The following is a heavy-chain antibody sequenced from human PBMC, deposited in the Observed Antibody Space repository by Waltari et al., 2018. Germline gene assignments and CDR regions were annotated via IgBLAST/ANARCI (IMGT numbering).Heavy chain of an antibody. CDR3: ARDPISPTDPPY. Sequence: QVQLVQSGAEVKKPGSSVKVSCKASGGTFSSYAISWVRQAPGQGLEWMGGIMPSLGTANYAQTCQGRVTITADESTSTAYMGLSSLRSEDTAVYYCARDPISPTDPPYWGQGTLVTVSS. CDR2: IMPSLGTA. V-gene: IGHV1-69*01. J-gene: IGHJ4*02. CDR1: GGTFSSYA.